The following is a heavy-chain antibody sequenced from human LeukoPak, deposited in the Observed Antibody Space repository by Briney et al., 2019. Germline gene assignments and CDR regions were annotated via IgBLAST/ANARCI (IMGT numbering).Heavy chain of an antibody. V-gene: IGHV4-59*01. D-gene: IGHD2-2*01. J-gene: IGHJ4*02. CDR3: ARFEVVPAAPLDY. Sequence: SETLSLTCTVSGGSISSYYWSWIRQPPGKGLEWIGYIYYSGSTNYNPSLKSRVTISVDTSKNLFSLKLSSVTAADTAVYYCARFEVVPAAPLDYWGQGTLVTVSS. CDR2: IYYSGST. CDR1: GGSISSYY.